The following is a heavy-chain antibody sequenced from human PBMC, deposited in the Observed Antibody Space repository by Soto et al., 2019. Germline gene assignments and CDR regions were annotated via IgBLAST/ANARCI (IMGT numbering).Heavy chain of an antibody. D-gene: IGHD3-10*01. Sequence: GGSLRLSCAASGFTFSSNYMSWVRQAPGKGLEWVSVIYSGGSTYYADSVKGRFTISRDNSKNTLYLQMNSLRAEDTAVYYCARGLRTTMVRGVTLLDYWGQGTLVTVSS. CDR3: ARGLRTTMVRGVTLLDY. CDR2: IYSGGST. J-gene: IGHJ4*02. V-gene: IGHV3-53*01. CDR1: GFTFSSNY.